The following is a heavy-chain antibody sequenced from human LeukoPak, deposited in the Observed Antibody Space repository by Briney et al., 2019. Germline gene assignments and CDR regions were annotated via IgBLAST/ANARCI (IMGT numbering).Heavy chain of an antibody. D-gene: IGHD3-22*01. CDR2: IYYSGST. J-gene: IGHJ6*03. Sequence: SETLSLTCTVSGGAINSSSYNWGWIRQPPGQGLEWIRSIYYSGSTYYNPSLKSRVTISVDTSKNQFSLKLSSVTAADTAVYYCARYYYDSSGYAIYYYYMDVWGKGTTVTISS. CDR1: GGAINSSSYN. V-gene: IGHV4-39*01. CDR3: ARYYYDSSGYAIYYYYMDV.